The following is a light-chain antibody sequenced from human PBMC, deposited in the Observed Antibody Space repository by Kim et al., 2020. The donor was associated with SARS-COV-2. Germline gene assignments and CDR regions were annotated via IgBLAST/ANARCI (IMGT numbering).Light chain of an antibody. V-gene: IGLV3-1*01. J-gene: IGLJ3*02. CDR3: QAWDSSTVV. Sequence: SGTPGRTASITCSGNKLGDKYACLYQQKPGQCPVLVIYQDSKRPSGIPERFSGSNSGNTATLTISGTQAMDEADYYCQAWDSSTVVFGGGTQLTV. CDR2: QDS. CDR1: KLGDKY.